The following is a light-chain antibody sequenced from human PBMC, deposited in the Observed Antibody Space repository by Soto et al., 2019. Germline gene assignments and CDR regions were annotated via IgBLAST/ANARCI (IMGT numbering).Light chain of an antibody. CDR2: GSG. J-gene: IGLJ2*01. Sequence: QSVLTQPPSVSGAPGQRVTISCAGSSSNIGASYDVHWYQQLPGTAPKVVIYGSGNRPSGVPDRFPGSKSGTSASLAIAGLQAEDEAHYYCCSYADTYTGLFGGGTTVTVL. CDR3: CSYADTYTGL. CDR1: SSNIGASYD. V-gene: IGLV1-40*01.